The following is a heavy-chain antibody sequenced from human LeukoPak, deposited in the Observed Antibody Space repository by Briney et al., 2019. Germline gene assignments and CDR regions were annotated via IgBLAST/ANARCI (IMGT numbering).Heavy chain of an antibody. CDR2: IYTSGST. V-gene: IGHV4-61*02. CDR1: GNSISSGDNY. Sequence: SQTLSLTCTVSGNSISSGDNYWSWIRQPAGKGLEWIGRIYTSGSTNYNPSLKSRVTISGDTSKNQFSLRLSSVTAADSAVYYCARASYSYDINGWVPFDYWGQGTLVTVSS. D-gene: IGHD3-22*01. J-gene: IGHJ4*02. CDR3: ARASYSYDINGWVPFDY.